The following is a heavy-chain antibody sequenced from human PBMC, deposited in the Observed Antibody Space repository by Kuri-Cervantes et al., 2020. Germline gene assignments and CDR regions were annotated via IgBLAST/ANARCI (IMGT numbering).Heavy chain of an antibody. Sequence: GESLKISCAASGFTFSSYAMSWVRQAPGKGLEWVSAISGSGGSTYYADSVKGRFTISRDNSKNTLYLQMNSLRAEDTAVYYCARVTMVRGFDYWGQGTLVTVSS. J-gene: IGHJ4*02. CDR1: GFTFSSYA. V-gene: IGHV3-23*01. CDR2: ISGSGGST. D-gene: IGHD3-10*01. CDR3: ARVTMVRGFDY.